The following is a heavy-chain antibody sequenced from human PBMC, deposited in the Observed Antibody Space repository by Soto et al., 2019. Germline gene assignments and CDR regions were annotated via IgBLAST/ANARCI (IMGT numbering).Heavy chain of an antibody. V-gene: IGHV3-21*01. D-gene: IGHD4-17*01. CDR1: GFTFSSYS. CDR2: ISSSSSYI. Sequence: GGSLRLSCAASGFTFSSYSMNWVRQAPGKGLEWVSSISSSSSYIYYADSVKGRFTISRDNAKNSLYLQMNSLRAEDTAVYYCARDPDYGGKHDNNWFDPWGQGTLVTVSS. CDR3: ARDPDYGGKHDNNWFDP. J-gene: IGHJ5*02.